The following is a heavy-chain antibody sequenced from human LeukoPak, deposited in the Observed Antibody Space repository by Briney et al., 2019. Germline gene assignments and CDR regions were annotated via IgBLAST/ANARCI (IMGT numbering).Heavy chain of an antibody. V-gene: IGHV5-51*01. CDR2: IYSGDSET. Sequence: GEALQISSQAPRYSFPSYWIGWGRPVPGKGVEWRGMIYSGDSETKYSTSFQGQVNISVDKSTSTAYLQWSSLKASDTAIYYCARHEVVPVISLGHYNYHYYMSVWGTGTPFTVSS. J-gene: IGHJ6*03. CDR1: RYSFPSYW. D-gene: IGHD3-10*01. CDR3: ARHEVVPVISLGHYNYHYYMSV.